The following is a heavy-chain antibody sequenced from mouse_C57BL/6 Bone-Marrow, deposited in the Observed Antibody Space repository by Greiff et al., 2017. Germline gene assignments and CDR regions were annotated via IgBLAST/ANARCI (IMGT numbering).Heavy chain of an antibody. CDR1: GYTFSSYA. CDR3: ARIYYGNPYYYAMDY. CDR2: ISDGGSYT. V-gene: IGHV5-4*03. Sequence: EVKLVESGGGLVKPGGSLKLSCAASGYTFSSYAMSWVRQTPEKSLEWVATISDGGSYTYYPDNVKGRFTISRDNAKNNLYLQMSHLKSEDTAMYYCARIYYGNPYYYAMDYWGQGTSVTVSS. J-gene: IGHJ4*01. D-gene: IGHD2-1*01.